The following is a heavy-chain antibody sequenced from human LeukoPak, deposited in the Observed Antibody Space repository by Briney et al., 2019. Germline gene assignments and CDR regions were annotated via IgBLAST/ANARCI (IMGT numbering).Heavy chain of an antibody. CDR3: ATSYDSSGCD. CDR1: GFTFSSFW. J-gene: IGHJ4*02. CDR2: IKRDGSIQ. V-gene: IGHV3-7*01. Sequence: GGSLRLSCTASGFTFSSFWMAWVRQAPGKGLEWVANIKRDGSIQHYGDSVKGRFTISRDNAKNSLYLQMNNLRAEDTALYYCATSYDSSGCDWGQGTLVTVSS. D-gene: IGHD3-22*01.